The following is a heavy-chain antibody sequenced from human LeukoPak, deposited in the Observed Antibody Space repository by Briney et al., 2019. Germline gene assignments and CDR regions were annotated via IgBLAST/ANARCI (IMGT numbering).Heavy chain of an antibody. J-gene: IGHJ4*02. CDR1: GGSISSYY. CDR2: IYYSGST. Sequence: SETLSLTCTVSGGSISSYYWSLIRQPPGKGLEWIGYIYYSGSTNYNPSLKSRVTISVDTSKNQFSLKLSSVTAADTAVYYCARAATVYYFDYWGQGTLVTVSS. V-gene: IGHV4-59*01. D-gene: IGHD4-17*01. CDR3: ARAATVYYFDY.